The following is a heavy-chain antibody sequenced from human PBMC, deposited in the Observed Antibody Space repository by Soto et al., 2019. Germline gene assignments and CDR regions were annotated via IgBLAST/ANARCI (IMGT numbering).Heavy chain of an antibody. CDR3: AKTPYKNDYGDSGAFDI. CDR1: GFTFSNYW. D-gene: IGHD4-17*01. CDR2: INEDGSEK. V-gene: IGHV3-7*03. Sequence: GGSLRLSCAASGFTFSNYWMNWVRQAPGKGLEWVANINEDGSEKYYVDSAKGRFTISRDNAKNSLYLQMNSLRAEDTALYYCAKTPYKNDYGDSGAFDIWGQGTMVTVSS. J-gene: IGHJ3*02.